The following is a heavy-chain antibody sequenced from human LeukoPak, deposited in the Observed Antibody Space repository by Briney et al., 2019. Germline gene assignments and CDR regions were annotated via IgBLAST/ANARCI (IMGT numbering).Heavy chain of an antibody. Sequence: GASVKVSCKAFGYTFTSYGINWVRQAPGQGLQWMGWISAHNGSRNYAQNLQGRVTVTADTSTSTAYMELRSLRSDDTAVYYCARGSLGSSWFYFDYWGQGTLVTVSS. CDR2: ISAHNGSR. CDR1: GYTFTSYG. D-gene: IGHD3-22*01. CDR3: ARGSLGSSWFYFDY. J-gene: IGHJ4*02. V-gene: IGHV1-18*01.